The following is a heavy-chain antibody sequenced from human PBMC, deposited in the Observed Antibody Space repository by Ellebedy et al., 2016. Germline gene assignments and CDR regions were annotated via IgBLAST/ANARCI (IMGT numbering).Heavy chain of an antibody. J-gene: IGHJ4*02. CDR2: VNTFSGNT. CDR1: GYTFTTFS. V-gene: IGHV1-18*04. Sequence: ASVKVSCXASGYTFTTFSITWVRQVPGQGLEWMGFVNTFSGNTKFPQKFQGRVSMTTDSSTHTAYMDLRSLRSDDTAMYYCAKTSGWGYGENWGQGTLVTVSS. CDR3: AKTSGWGYGEN. D-gene: IGHD3-10*01.